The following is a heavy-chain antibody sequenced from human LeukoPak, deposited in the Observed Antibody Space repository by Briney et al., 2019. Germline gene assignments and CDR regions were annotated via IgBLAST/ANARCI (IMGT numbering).Heavy chain of an antibody. Sequence: PGGSLRLSCAASGFTFSSYWMSWVRQAPGKGLEWVANIKQDGSEKYYVDSVKGRFTISRDNAKNSLYLQMNSLRAEDTAVYYCASPGNGGNSRTRALEYWGQGTLVTVSS. CDR1: GFTFSSYW. J-gene: IGHJ4*02. D-gene: IGHD4-23*01. V-gene: IGHV3-7*01. CDR3: ASPGNGGNSRTRALEY. CDR2: IKQDGSEK.